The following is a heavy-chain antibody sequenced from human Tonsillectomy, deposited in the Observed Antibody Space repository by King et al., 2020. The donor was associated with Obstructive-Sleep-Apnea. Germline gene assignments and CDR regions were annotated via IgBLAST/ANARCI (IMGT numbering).Heavy chain of an antibody. CDR2: ISYYGRNK. J-gene: IGHJ6*02. V-gene: IGHV3-30*04. D-gene: IGHD1-14*01. Sequence: VQLVESGGGVVQPGRSLRLSCAASGFTLSNNAMHWVRQAPGKGLEWVAVISYYGRNKYYADSVKGGFTISRDISKNTLNLQMPSLRAEDTAVYYCARESTITDYYYGMDVWGQGTTVTVSS. CDR1: GFTLSNNA. CDR3: ARESTITDYYYGMDV.